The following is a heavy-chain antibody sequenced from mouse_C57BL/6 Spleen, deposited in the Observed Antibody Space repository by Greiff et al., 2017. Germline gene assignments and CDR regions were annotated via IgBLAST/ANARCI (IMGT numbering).Heavy chain of an antibody. V-gene: IGHV1-80*01. CDR3: ARSGRLVHFDY. J-gene: IGHJ2*01. Sequence: QVQLQQSGAELVKPGASVKISCKASGYAFRSYWMNWVKQRPGKGLEWIGQIYPGDGDTNYNGKFKGKATLTADKSSSTAYMQLSSLTSEDSAVYFCARSGRLVHFDYWGEGTTLTVSS. CDR1: GYAFRSYW. CDR2: IYPGDGDT. D-gene: IGHD2-4*01.